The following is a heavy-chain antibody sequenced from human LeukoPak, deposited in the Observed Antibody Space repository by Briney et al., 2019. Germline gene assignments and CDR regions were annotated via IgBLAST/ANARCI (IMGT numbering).Heavy chain of an antibody. CDR1: GGSISTSNYY. CDR3: ASNSFEYYGSGSYSVDY. J-gene: IGHJ4*02. Sequence: SETLSLTCTVSGGSISTSNYYWGWIRQPPGKGLEWIGNIFYSGSTYYGPSLKSRLTISLDTSRNQFSLKLNSVTAADTAVYYCASNSFEYYGSGSYSVDYWGQGTLVTVSS. CDR2: IFYSGST. V-gene: IGHV4-39*07. D-gene: IGHD3-10*01.